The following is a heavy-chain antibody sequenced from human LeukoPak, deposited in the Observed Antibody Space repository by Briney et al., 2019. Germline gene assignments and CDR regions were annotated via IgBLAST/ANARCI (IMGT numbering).Heavy chain of an antibody. CDR2: ISSIVRTT. J-gene: IGHJ5*02. Sequence: GRCLRLAWAPAGLSFSNDYTSWVRHAPGEGLEWVSSISSIVRTTNYADSVKGRFNISRDNAKNSLYLQMHSLRAEDTAVYYCARVPTGHYDSSGYYYETLPNWFDPWGQGTLVTVSS. CDR3: ARVPTGHYDSSGYYYETLPNWFDP. D-gene: IGHD3-22*01. CDR1: GLSFSNDY. V-gene: IGHV3-11*01.